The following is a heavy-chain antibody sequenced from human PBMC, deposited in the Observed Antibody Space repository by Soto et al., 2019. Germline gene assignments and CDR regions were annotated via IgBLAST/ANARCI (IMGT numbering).Heavy chain of an antibody. CDR2: LYWDDDK. V-gene: IGHV2-5*02. Sequence: QITLKESGPTLVKPTQTLTLTCTFSGFSLSTSEVGVGWIRQPPGKALEWLAFLYWDDDKRYSPSLKSRLTITNDSSKNQVLLTMTTMDPVDTATYYCARTRVNWGFRGLVDYWGQGTLVTVA. J-gene: IGHJ4*02. CDR3: ARTRVNWGFRGLVDY. D-gene: IGHD7-27*01. CDR1: GFSLSTSEVG.